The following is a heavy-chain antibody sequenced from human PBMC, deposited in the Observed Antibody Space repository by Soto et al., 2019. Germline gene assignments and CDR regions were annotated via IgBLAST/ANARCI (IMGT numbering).Heavy chain of an antibody. Sequence: GASVKVSCKASGGTFSSYAISLLRQAPGQGLEWMGGISVFNGDPRYAPNLQGRVTMTKDTSTNTASMELRSLRSDDTAVYFCVRVWRGQMDPWGQGTLVTVSS. CDR1: GGTFSSYA. J-gene: IGHJ5*02. CDR2: ISVFNGDP. V-gene: IGHV1-18*01. D-gene: IGHD3-3*01. CDR3: VRVWRGQMDP.